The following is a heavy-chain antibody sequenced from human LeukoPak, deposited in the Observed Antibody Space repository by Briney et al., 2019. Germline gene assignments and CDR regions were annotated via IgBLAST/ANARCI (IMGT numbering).Heavy chain of an antibody. CDR2: IYYDGDT. CDR1: GGSVSSGSYF. Sequence: SETLSLTCNVSGGSVSSGSYFWTWLRQPPGKGLEWVGSIYYDGDTYSNPSLGSRVAISVDTSRNQFSLKLSSLTAADTAVYYCARRGHIKTPPVWGQGTLVTVSS. J-gene: IGHJ4*02. CDR3: ARRGHIKTPPV. V-gene: IGHV4-39*01.